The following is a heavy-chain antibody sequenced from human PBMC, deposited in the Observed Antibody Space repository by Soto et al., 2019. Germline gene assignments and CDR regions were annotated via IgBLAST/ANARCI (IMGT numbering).Heavy chain of an antibody. Sequence: ASVKVSCKASGYTFTSYAMHWVRQAPGQRLEWMGWINAGNGNTKYSQKFQGRVTITRDTSASTAYMELSSLRSEDTAVYYCARELVEWQYNDAFDIWGQGTMVTVSS. CDR3: ARELVEWQYNDAFDI. D-gene: IGHD3-3*01. CDR1: GYTFTSYA. CDR2: INAGNGNT. J-gene: IGHJ3*02. V-gene: IGHV1-3*01.